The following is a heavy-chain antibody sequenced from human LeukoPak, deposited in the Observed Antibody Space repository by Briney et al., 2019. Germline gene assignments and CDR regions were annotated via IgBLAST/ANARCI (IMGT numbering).Heavy chain of an antibody. CDR3: ATPDFCSRYSSDS. V-gene: IGHV1-69*05. CDR2: IIPIFGTA. Sequence: SVKVSCKAYGGTFSSYAISWVRQAPGQGLEWMGGIIPIFGTANYAQKFQGRVTITTDESTRTAYMELSSLISEDTAVYDCATPDFCSRYSSDSWGQGTLVTVSS. J-gene: IGHJ4*02. CDR1: GGTFSSYA. D-gene: IGHD3-3*01.